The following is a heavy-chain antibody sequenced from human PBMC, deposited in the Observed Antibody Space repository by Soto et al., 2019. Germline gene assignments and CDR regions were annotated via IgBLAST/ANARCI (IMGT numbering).Heavy chain of an antibody. CDR1: GFTFSTYS. D-gene: IGHD3-10*01. CDR3: VTELWFGELLRPY. Sequence: GGSLRLSCAASGFTFSTYSMNWVRQAPGKGLEWVSYISSSSSTIFYTDSVKGRFTVSRDNAKNSLYLQMNSLKTEDTAVYYCVTELWFGELLRPYWGQGTLVTVSS. CDR2: ISSSSSTI. V-gene: IGHV3-48*01. J-gene: IGHJ4*02.